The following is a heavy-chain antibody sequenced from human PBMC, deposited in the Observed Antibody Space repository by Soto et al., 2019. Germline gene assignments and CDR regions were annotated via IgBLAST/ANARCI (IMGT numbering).Heavy chain of an antibody. CDR2: ISSSSSYI. CDR3: TSTIFGVVIPGGYYYGMDV. V-gene: IGHV3-21*03. CDR1: GCTFIDLS. J-gene: IGHJ6*02. D-gene: IGHD3-3*01. Sequence: AWGLLRLPWGASGCTFIDLSVNLVRQAQRKGLEWVSSISSSSSYIYYADSVKGRFTISRDDSISIAYLQMNSLKTEDTAVYYCTSTIFGVVIPGGYYYGMDVWGQGTTVTVSS.